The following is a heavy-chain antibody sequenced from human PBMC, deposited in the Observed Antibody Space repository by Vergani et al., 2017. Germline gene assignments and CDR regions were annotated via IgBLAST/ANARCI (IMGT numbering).Heavy chain of an antibody. CDR3: ARDWGAGVRGVTYFDY. Sequence: EVQLVESGGGLVQPGRSLRLSCAASGFTFDDYAMHWVRQAPGKGLEWVSSISSSSSYIYYADSVKGRFTISRDNAKNSLYLQMNSLRAEDTAVYYCARDWGAGVRGVTYFDYWGQGTLVTVSS. CDR1: GFTFDDYA. D-gene: IGHD3-10*01. CDR2: ISSSSSYI. J-gene: IGHJ4*02. V-gene: IGHV3-21*01.